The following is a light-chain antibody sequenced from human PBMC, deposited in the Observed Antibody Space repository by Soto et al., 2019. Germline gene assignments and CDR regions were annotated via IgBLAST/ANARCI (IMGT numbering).Light chain of an antibody. Sequence: QSALAQPASVSGSPGQSITISCSGTSSDIGTFKYVSWYQQHPGKAPNLLIYEVSVRPSGISARFSGSKSGNTASLTISTLRAEDEADYYCSSYRANSKEVFGTGTKLTVL. J-gene: IGLJ1*01. CDR2: EVS. CDR1: SSDIGTFKY. V-gene: IGLV2-14*01. CDR3: SSYRANSKEV.